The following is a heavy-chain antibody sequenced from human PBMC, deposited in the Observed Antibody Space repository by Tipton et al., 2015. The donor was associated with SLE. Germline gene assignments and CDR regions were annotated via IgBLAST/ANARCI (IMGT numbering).Heavy chain of an antibody. D-gene: IGHD1-26*01. V-gene: IGHV4-59*08. CDR3: ASADWDIRYFDL. J-gene: IGHJ2*01. CDR2: VHSSGST. Sequence: TLSLTCTVSGGSISSYYWSWIRQPPGKRLEWIGHVHSSGSTYYNPSLKSRVTILEDTSKNQFSLKLRSVTAADTAVYYCASADWDIRYFDLWGRGTLVSVSS. CDR1: GGSISSYY.